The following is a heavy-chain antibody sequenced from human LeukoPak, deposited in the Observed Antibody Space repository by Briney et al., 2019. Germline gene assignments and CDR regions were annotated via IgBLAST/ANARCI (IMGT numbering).Heavy chain of an antibody. CDR3: ARQIKSAYCGGDCPGGNWFDP. D-gene: IGHD2-21*02. V-gene: IGHV5-51*01. CDR2: IYPGDSDT. J-gene: IGHJ5*02. Sequence: GESLKISCKGSGYSFASYSIGWVRQMPGKGLEWMGIIYPGDSDTRYSPSFQGQVTISADKSISTAYLQWSSLKASDTAMYYCARQIKSAYCGGDCPGGNWFDPWGQGTLVTVSS. CDR1: GYSFASYS.